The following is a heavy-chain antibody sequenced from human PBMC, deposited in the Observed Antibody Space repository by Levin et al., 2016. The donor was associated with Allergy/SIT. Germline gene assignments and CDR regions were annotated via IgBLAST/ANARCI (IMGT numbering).Heavy chain of an antibody. V-gene: IGHV1-46*01. CDR1: GYTFTSYY. D-gene: IGHD6-19*01. Sequence: ASVKVSCKASGYTFTSYYMHWVRQAPGQGLEWMGIINPSGGSTSYAQKFQGRVTMTRDTSTSTVYMELSSLRSEDTAVYYCAKDSLGVKQQWLVLVPRLDYWGQGTLVTVSS. CDR3: AKDSLGVKQQWLVLVPRLDY. J-gene: IGHJ4*02. CDR2: INPSGGST.